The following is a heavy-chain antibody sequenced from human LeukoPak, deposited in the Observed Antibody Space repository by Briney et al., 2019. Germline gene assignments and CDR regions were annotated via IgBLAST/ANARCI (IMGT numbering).Heavy chain of an antibody. D-gene: IGHD2-2*01. CDR3: AREDKGVPAALDY. V-gene: IGHV1-2*02. CDR2: INPNSGGT. Sequence: PGASVKVSCKASGYTFTGYYMHWVRQAPGQGLEWMGWINPNSGGTNYAQKFQGRVTMTRDTSISTAHMELSRLRSDDTAVYYCAREDKGVPAALDYWGQGTLVTVSS. J-gene: IGHJ4*02. CDR1: GYTFTGYY.